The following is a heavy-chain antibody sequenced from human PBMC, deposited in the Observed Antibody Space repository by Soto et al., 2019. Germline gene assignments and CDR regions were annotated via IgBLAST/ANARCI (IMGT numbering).Heavy chain of an antibody. J-gene: IGHJ6*02. Sequence: SETLSLTCTVSGGSISSGDHYWSWIRQPPGKGPEWIGYIYYSGSTYYNPSLKSRVTISVDTSKNQFSLRLSSVTAADTAVYYCARADSSGYYPLYYYYGMDVWGQGTTVTVSS. D-gene: IGHD3-22*01. CDR1: GGSISSGDHY. CDR2: IYYSGST. V-gene: IGHV4-30-4*08. CDR3: ARADSSGYYPLYYYYGMDV.